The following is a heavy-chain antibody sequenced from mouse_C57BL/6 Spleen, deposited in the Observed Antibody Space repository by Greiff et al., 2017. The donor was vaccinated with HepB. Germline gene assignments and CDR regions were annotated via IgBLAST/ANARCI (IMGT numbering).Heavy chain of an antibody. CDR3: ARRYGSSLYYFDY. CDR2: IHPNSGST. J-gene: IGHJ2*01. D-gene: IGHD1-1*01. V-gene: IGHV1-64*01. CDR1: GYTFTSYW. Sequence: QVQLQQSGAELVKPGASVKLSCKASGYTFTSYWMHWVKQRPGQGLEWIGMIHPNSGSTNYNEKFKSKATLTVDKSSSTAYMQLSSLTSEDSAVYYCARRYGSSLYYFDYWGQGTTLTVSS.